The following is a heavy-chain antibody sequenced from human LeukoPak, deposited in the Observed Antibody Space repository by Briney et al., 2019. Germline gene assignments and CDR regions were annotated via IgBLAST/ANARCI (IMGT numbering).Heavy chain of an antibody. CDR1: GGSISSYY. D-gene: IGHD2-2*01. J-gene: IGHJ5*02. V-gene: IGHV4-59*08. CDR2: IYYSGST. CDR3: ARSKAHLSTSWYGNWFDP. Sequence: SETLSLTCTVSGGSISSYYWSWIRQPPGKGLEWIGYIYYSGSTNYNPSLKSRVTISVDTSKNQLSLRLSSVTAADTAVYYCARSKAHLSTSWYGNWFDPWGQGTLVTVSS.